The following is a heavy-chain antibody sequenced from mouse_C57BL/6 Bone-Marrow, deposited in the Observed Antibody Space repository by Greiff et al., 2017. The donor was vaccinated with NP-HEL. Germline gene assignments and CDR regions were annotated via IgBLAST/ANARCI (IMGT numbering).Heavy chain of an antibody. CDR2: FYPGSGSI. J-gene: IGHJ1*03. CDR3: ARHEDRRTTVDLYWYFDV. V-gene: IGHV1-62-2*01. Sequence: QVQLKESGAELVKPGASVKLSCKASGYTFTEYTIHWVKQRSGQGLEWIGWFYPGSGSIKYNEKFKDKATLTADKSSSTVYMELSRLTSEDSAVYFCARHEDRRTTVDLYWYFDVWGTGTTVTVSS. D-gene: IGHD1-1*01. CDR1: GYTFTEYT.